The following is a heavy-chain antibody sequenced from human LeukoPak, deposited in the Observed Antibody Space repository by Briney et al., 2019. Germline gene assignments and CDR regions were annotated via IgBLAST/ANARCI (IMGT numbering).Heavy chain of an antibody. V-gene: IGHV3-21*01. CDR2: ISSSSSYI. J-gene: IGHJ6*03. Sequence: GGSLRLSCAASGFTFSSYSMNWVRQAPGKGLEWVSSISSSSSYIYYADSVKGRFTISRDNARKSLYLQMNSLRAEDTAVYYCASGRYGSGSYYYYYYMDVWGKGTTVTVSS. CDR1: GFTFSSYS. D-gene: IGHD3-10*01. CDR3: ASGRYGSGSYYYYYYMDV.